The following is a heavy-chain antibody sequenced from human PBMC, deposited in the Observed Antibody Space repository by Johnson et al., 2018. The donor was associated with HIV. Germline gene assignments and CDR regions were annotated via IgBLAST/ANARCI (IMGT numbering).Heavy chain of an antibody. V-gene: IGHV3-9*01. CDR3: ARVGANFDAFDI. Sequence: VQLVESGGGLVQPGRSLRLSCAASGFTFDDYAMHWVRQAPGKGLAWVSGISWNSGRLGYADSVKGRFTISRDNAKHSLFLQMNSLRAEDTAVYYWARVGANFDAFDIWGQGTMVTVSS. CDR2: ISWNSGRL. J-gene: IGHJ3*02. CDR1: GFTFDDYA. D-gene: IGHD4/OR15-4a*01.